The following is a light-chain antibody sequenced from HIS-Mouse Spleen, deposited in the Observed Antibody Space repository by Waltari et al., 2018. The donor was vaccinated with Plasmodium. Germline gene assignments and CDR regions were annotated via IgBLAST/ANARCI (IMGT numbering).Light chain of an antibody. Sequence: QSALTQPASVSGSPGQSITISCTGTSSDVGRSNLVSWYQQHPGKAPKLMIYEGSKRPSGVSKRFSGSKSGHTASLTSSGLQAEDEADYYCCSYAGSSTFVCGGGTKLTVL. CDR3: CSYAGSSTFV. CDR2: EGS. CDR1: SSDVGRSNL. V-gene: IGLV2-23*03. J-gene: IGLJ3*02.